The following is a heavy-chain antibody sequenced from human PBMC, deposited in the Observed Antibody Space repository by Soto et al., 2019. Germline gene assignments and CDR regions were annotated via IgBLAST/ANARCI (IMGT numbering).Heavy chain of an antibody. CDR1: GGSISSGGYY. V-gene: IGHV4-31*03. D-gene: IGHD5-18*01. J-gene: IGHJ5*02. Sequence: SETLSLTCTVSGGSISSGGYYWSWIRQHPGKGLEWIGYIYYSGSTYYNPSLKSRVTISVDTSKNQFSLKLSSVTAADTAVYYCARFLRDTAMVIPIWFDPWGQGTLVTVS. CDR3: ARFLRDTAMVIPIWFDP. CDR2: IYYSGST.